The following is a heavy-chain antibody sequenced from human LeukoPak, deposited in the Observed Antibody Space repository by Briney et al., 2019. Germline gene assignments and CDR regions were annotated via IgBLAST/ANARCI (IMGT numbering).Heavy chain of an antibody. J-gene: IGHJ4*02. CDR3: TVPRGYCSGFACMGY. V-gene: IGHV3-15*01. CDR1: GFTFSSYS. CDR2: IKSNADGGTA. D-gene: IGHD2-15*01. Sequence: PGGSLRLSCAASGFTFSSYSMSWVRQAPGKGLEWVGRIKSNADGGTAEYAAPVKGRFTILRDDSKGTLYLQMNSLKTEDTAVYYCTVPRGYCSGFACMGYWGQGTLVTVSS.